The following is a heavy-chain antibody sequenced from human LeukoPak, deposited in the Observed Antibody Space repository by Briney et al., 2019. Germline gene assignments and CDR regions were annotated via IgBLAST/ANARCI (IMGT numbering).Heavy chain of an antibody. D-gene: IGHD3-10*01. CDR3: ARGGFGGVRGVTLGY. CDR1: GYTFTSYG. Sequence: ASVKVSCKASGYTFTSYGISWVRQAPGQGLEWMGWISAYNGNTNFAQKLQGRVTITTDTSTSTAYMELRSLRSEDTAVYYCARGGFGGVRGVTLGYWGQGTLVTVSS. J-gene: IGHJ4*02. V-gene: IGHV1-18*01. CDR2: ISAYNGNT.